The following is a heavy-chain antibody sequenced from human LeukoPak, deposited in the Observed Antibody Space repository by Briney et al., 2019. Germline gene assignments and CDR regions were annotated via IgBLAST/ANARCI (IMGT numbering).Heavy chain of an antibody. D-gene: IGHD3-22*01. CDR2: ISGSGGST. Sequence: GGSLRLSCAASGFTFSSYAMSWVRQAPGKGLEWVSAISGSGGSTYYADSVKGRFTISRDNFKNTLYLQMSSLRAEDTAVYYCASYRYYYDSSGFCDYWGQGTLVTVSS. J-gene: IGHJ4*02. CDR3: ASYRYYYDSSGFCDY. CDR1: GFTFSSYA. V-gene: IGHV3-23*01.